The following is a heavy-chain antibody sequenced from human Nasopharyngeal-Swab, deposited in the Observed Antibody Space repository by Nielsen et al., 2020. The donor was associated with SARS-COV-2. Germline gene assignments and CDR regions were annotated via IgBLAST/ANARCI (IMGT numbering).Heavy chain of an antibody. J-gene: IGHJ4*02. CDR3: AKGRSDSYYTYFDS. Sequence: GESLKISCAASGFTFSSYWMHWVRQAPGKGLVWVSRINSDGSSTSYADSVKGRFTISRDNSKKSLYLQMSGLRPEDTAFYFCAKGRSDSYYTYFDSWGQGTLVTVSS. V-gene: IGHV3-74*01. CDR2: INSDGSST. D-gene: IGHD2-21*02. CDR1: GFTFSSYW.